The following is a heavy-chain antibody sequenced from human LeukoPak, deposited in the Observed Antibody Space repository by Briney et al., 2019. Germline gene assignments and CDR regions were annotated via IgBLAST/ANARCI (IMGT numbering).Heavy chain of an antibody. CDR2: IYYSGST. CDR1: GDSIISSNYY. V-gene: IGHV4-39*01. J-gene: IGHJ4*02. D-gene: IGHD6-25*01. Sequence: PSETLSLTCSVSGDSIISSNYYWGWIRQPPGKGLEWIGSIYYSGSTYYNPSHKSRVTISVDTSKNQFSLKLTSMTAADTAVYYCARRDSSGVVPRWDYWGQGTLVTVSS. CDR3: ARRDSSGVVPRWDY.